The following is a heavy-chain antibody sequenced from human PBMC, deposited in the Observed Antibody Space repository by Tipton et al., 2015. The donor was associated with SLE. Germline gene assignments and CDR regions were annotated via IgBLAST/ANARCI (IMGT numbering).Heavy chain of an antibody. CDR2: IWYDGSNK. D-gene: IGHD2-15*01. J-gene: IGHJ1*01. V-gene: IGHV3-33*01. Sequence: SLRLSCAASGFTFSSYGMHWVRQAPGKGLEWVAVIWYDGSNKYYADSVKGRFTISRDNSKNTLYLQMNSLRAEDTAVYYCARGPPWGVVVAATRYFQHWGQGTLVTVSS. CDR3: ARGPPWGVVVAATRYFQH. CDR1: GFTFSSYG.